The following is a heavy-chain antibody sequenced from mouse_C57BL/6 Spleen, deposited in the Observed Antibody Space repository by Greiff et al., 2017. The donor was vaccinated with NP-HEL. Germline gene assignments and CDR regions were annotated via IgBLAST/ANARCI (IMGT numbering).Heavy chain of an antibody. Sequence: EVKLMESGGGLVKPGGSLKLSCAASGFTFSSYAMSWVRQTPEKRLEWVATISDGGSYTYYPDNVKGRFTISRDNAKNNLYLQMSHLKSEDTAMYYCARDGDSTAASYAMDYWGQGTSVTVSS. CDR3: ARDGDSTAASYAMDY. CDR1: GFTFSSYA. J-gene: IGHJ4*01. D-gene: IGHD6-1*01. V-gene: IGHV5-4*01. CDR2: ISDGGSYT.